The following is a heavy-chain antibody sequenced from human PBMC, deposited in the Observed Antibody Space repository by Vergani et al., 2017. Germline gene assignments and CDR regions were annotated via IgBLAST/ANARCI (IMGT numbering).Heavy chain of an antibody. J-gene: IGHJ5*02. CDR3: ARGGYDFWSGTNPFDP. Sequence: QVQLVESGGGVVQPGRSLRLSCAASGFTFSSYAMHWVRQAPGKGLEWVAVISYDGSNKYYADSVKGRFTISRDNSKNTLYLQMNSLRAEDTAVYYCARGGYDFWSGTNPFDPWGQGTLVTVSS. CDR2: ISYDGSNK. D-gene: IGHD3-3*01. V-gene: IGHV3-30-3*01. CDR1: GFTFSSYA.